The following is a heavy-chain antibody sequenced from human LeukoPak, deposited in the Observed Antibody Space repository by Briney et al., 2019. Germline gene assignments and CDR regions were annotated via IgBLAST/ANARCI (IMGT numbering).Heavy chain of an antibody. CDR1: GFTVSSNY. D-gene: IGHD1-26*01. CDR3: ARDLIVGATNDAFDI. J-gene: IGHJ3*02. CDR2: IYSGGST. V-gene: IGHV3-66*01. Sequence: PGGSLRLSCAASGFTVSSNYMSWVRQAPGKGLEWVSVIYSGGSTYYADSVKGRFTISRDNSKNTLYLQMNSLRAEDTAVYYCARDLIVGATNDAFDIWGQGTMVTVSS.